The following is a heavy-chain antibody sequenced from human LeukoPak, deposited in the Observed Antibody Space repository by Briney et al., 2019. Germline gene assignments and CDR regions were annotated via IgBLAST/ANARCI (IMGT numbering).Heavy chain of an antibody. J-gene: IGHJ4*02. Sequence: ASVKVSCKASGYTFTSYGISWVRQAPGQGLEWMGWISAYNGNTNYAQKLQGRVTMTTDTSTSTAYMGLRSLRSDDTAVYYCARESHYDYVWGSYRTYYFDYWGQGTLVTVSS. CDR1: GYTFTSYG. D-gene: IGHD3-16*02. V-gene: IGHV1-18*01. CDR3: ARESHYDYVWGSYRTYYFDY. CDR2: ISAYNGNT.